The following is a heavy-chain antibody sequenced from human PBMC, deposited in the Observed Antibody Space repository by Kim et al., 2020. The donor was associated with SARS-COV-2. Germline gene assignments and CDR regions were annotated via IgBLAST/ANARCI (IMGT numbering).Heavy chain of an antibody. V-gene: IGHV4-39*07. D-gene: IGHD6-19*01. CDR3: AREKMAVAVCDY. J-gene: IGHJ4*02. Sequence: YCNPSLKSRVPISVDTSRSQFSPKLRPVTAADTAVYYCAREKMAVAVCDYWGQGTLVTVSS.